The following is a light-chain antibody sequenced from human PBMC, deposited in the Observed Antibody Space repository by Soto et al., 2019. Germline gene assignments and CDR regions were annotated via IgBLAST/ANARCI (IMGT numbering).Light chain of an antibody. CDR3: NSYTGSSAYV. Sequence: QSALTQPASVSGSPGQSITISCTGTSSDVGGYNYVSWYQQHPGKAPQLMIYDVSNRPSGVSNRFSGSKSGNTASLTISGLQAEDEADYYCNSYTGSSAYVFGTGTKLTVL. CDR1: SSDVGGYNY. V-gene: IGLV2-14*01. J-gene: IGLJ1*01. CDR2: DVS.